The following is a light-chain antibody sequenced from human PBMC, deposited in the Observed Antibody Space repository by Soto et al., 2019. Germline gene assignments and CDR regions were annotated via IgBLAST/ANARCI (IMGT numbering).Light chain of an antibody. CDR3: QHSSRAPLS. CDR2: GAS. CDR1: QSIYNY. V-gene: IGKV1-39*01. J-gene: IGKJ4*01. Sequence: DIQMTQSPSSLSASVGDRVTITCRASQSIYNYLNWYQHKQGKAPNVLIYGASSLQSGVPSRFSGSGYGTDFNLTISSRQPEDSAAFYCQHSSRAPLSLGGGTKVEI.